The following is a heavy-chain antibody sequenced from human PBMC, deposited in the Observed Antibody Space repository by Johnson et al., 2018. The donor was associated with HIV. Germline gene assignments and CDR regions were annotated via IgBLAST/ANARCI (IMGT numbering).Heavy chain of an antibody. D-gene: IGHD3-10*01. V-gene: IGHV3-20*04. J-gene: IGHJ3*02. CDR2: MSWNRGSI. CDR1: GFPLDDYG. Sequence: MLLVESGGGVVRPGGSLRLPCAASGFPLDDYGLSWVRQAPGKGLEWVSGMSWNRGSIGYADSVKVRFTIYRENAKNSLYLQMNSLRAEDTALYYCASAAAPYYYGSGSYYFDTFDIWGQGTMVTVSS. CDR3: ASAAAPYYYGSGSYYFDTFDI.